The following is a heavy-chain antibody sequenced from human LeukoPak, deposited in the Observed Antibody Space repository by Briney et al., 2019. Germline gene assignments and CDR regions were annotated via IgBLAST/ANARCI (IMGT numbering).Heavy chain of an antibody. J-gene: IGHJ2*01. V-gene: IGHV4-59*01. Sequence: SETLSLTCTVSNDSIKDYYWNWIRQPPGKGLEWIGFISNSGSTNYNPSLKSRVTISIDTSKRQFSLKLSSVTAADTAVYYCARGWYFDLWGRGTLVTVSS. CDR3: ARGWYFDL. CDR1: NDSIKDYY. CDR2: ISNSGST.